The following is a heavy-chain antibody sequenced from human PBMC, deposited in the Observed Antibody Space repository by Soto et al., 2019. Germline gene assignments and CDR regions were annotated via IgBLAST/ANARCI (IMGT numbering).Heavy chain of an antibody. V-gene: IGHV3-21*01. J-gene: IGHJ5*02. CDR1: TFTSYS. D-gene: IGHD1-26*01. CDR3: TSDEGGSYDNWFNP. CDR2: ISSGSAYI. Sequence: EVQLVESGGGLVKPGGSLRLSCTFTFTSYSLNWVRQAPGKGLEWVSSISSGSAYIKYADSVKGRFTISRVNANNLLYLQMRSLRVDVTAVYYCTSDEGGSYDNWFNPWGQGTLVTVSS.